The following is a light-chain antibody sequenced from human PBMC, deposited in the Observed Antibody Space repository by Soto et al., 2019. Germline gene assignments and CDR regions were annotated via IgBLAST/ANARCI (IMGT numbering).Light chain of an antibody. CDR3: SSYTSSSTLPYV. CDR1: SSDVGGYNY. CDR2: EVS. J-gene: IGLJ1*01. Sequence: QSALTQPASVSGSPGQSITISCTGTSSDVGGYNYVSWYQQHPGKAPKLMIYEVSNRPSGVSNRFSGSKSGNTASLTISGLQAEDEAYYYCSSYTSSSTLPYVFGTGTKLTVL. V-gene: IGLV2-14*01.